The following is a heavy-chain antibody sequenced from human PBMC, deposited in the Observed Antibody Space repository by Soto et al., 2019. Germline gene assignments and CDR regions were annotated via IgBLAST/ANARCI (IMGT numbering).Heavy chain of an antibody. CDR1: GGSISSGGYY. V-gene: IGHV4-31*03. CDR2: IYYSGST. Sequence: QVQLQESGPGLVKPSQTLSLTCTVSGGSISSGGYYWSWIRQHPGKGLEWIGYIYYSGSTYYNPSLKSRGTISVDASKTQLSLKLSSVTAADTAVSYCARVCGGDCRHGMDVWGQGTTVTVSS. J-gene: IGHJ6*02. CDR3: ARVCGGDCRHGMDV. D-gene: IGHD2-21*02.